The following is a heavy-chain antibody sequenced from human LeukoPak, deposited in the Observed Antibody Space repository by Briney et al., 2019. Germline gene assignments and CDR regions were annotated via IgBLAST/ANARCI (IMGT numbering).Heavy chain of an antibody. CDR2: ISDSGRST. J-gene: IGHJ4*02. Sequence: GGSLRLSCEASGFTFSSSGMSWVRQAPGKGLEWVSVISDSGRSTLYADSVKGRFAISRDNSKHSLILQTNSLRAEDTAMYYCAKRDTSRQHYFDYWGQGTLVTVSS. D-gene: IGHD5-18*01. V-gene: IGHV3-23*01. CDR1: GFTFSSSG. CDR3: AKRDTSRQHYFDY.